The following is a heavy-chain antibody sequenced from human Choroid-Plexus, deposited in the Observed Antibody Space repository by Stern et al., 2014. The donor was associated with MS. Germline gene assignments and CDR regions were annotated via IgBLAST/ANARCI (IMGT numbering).Heavy chain of an antibody. CDR1: GFTFGSCA. D-gene: IGHD2/OR15-2a*01. J-gene: IGHJ5*02. CDR3: AKDRQYLTYFFDH. V-gene: IGHV3-30*18. Sequence: QVQLVESGGGAVQPGRPLRLSCVASGFTFGSCAMHWVRQAPGKGLEWVAGVSYDGSNKYSADSVKGRFAISRDNSQNTLYMQMSSLRPEDTAVYYCAKDRQYLTYFFDHWGQGSLVTVSS. CDR2: VSYDGSNK.